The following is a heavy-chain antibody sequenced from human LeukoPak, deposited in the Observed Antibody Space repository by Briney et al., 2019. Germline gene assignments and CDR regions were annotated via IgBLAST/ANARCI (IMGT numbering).Heavy chain of an antibody. V-gene: IGHV4-34*01. CDR1: GGSFSGYY. Sequence: SETLSLTCAVYGGSFSGYYWSRIRQPPGKGLEWIGEINHSGSTNYNPSLKSRVTISVDTSKNQFSLKLSSVTAADTAVYYCARARDPDYGDYEDGAFDIWGQGTMVTVSS. D-gene: IGHD4-17*01. J-gene: IGHJ3*02. CDR2: INHSGST. CDR3: ARARDPDYGDYEDGAFDI.